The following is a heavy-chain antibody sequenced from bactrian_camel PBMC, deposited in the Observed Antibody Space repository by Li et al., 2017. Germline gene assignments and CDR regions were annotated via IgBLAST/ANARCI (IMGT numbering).Heavy chain of an antibody. J-gene: IGHJ4*01. D-gene: IGHD2*01. CDR3: AACSSCSGGYCDATKVQEYVY. Sequence: HVQLVESGGGSVQAGGSLTLSCTGTEDTYDGHCMGWFRQAPGKEREGVAAIHSTGTTTYADSMKGRFTIDKDNDKAILYLQMNGLKPEDTAMYSCAACSSCSGGYCDATKVQEYVYLGQGTQVTVS. CDR2: IHSTGTT. CDR1: EDTYDGHC. V-gene: IGHV3S55*01.